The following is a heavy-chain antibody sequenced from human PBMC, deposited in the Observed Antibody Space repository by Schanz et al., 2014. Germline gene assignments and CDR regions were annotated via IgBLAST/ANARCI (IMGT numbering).Heavy chain of an antibody. CDR2: ISTSNGNT. CDR1: GYTFSDSY. Sequence: QEQLVQSGAEVRKPGASVKVSCKASGYTFSDSYVHWVRHAPGQGLEWMGWISTSNGNTNYIQKLQGRVTMTTDTSTSTAYMELRSLRSDDTAVYYCARAKRFGDMDVWGQGTTVTVSS. CDR3: ARAKRFGDMDV. D-gene: IGHD3-10*01. J-gene: IGHJ6*02. V-gene: IGHV1-18*04.